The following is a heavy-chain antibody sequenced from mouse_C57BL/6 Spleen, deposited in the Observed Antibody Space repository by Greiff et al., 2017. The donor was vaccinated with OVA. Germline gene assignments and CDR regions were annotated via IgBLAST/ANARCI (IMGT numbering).Heavy chain of an antibody. Sequence: EVNVVESGGGLVKPGGSLKLSCAASRFTFSSYAMSWVRQTPEKRLEWVATISDGGSYTYYPDNVKGRFTISRDNAKNNLYLQMSHLKSEDTAMYYCARDRGYFDYWGQGTTLTVSS. CDR2: ISDGGSYT. V-gene: IGHV5-4*01. CDR3: ARDRGYFDY. CDR1: RFTFSSYA. J-gene: IGHJ2*01.